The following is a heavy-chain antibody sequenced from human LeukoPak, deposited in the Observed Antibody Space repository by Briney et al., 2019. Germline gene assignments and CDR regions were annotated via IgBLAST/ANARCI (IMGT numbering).Heavy chain of an antibody. D-gene: IGHD6-6*01. J-gene: IGHJ4*02. CDR1: GGSISSGGYY. V-gene: IGHV4-31*03. CDR3: ARTTSIAARPHFDY. CDR2: IYYSGST. Sequence: SETLSLTCTVSGGSISSGGYYWSWIRQHPGKGLEWIGYIYYSGSTYYNTSLKSRVTISVDTSKNQFSLKLSSVTAADTAVYYCARTTSIAARPHFDYWGQGTLVTVSS.